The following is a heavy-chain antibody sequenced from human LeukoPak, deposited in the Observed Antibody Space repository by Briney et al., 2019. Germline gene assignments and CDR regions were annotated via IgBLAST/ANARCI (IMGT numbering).Heavy chain of an antibody. J-gene: IGHJ4*02. CDR2: ISGSGGST. CDR1: GFTFSSYA. D-gene: IGHD5-12*01. Sequence: PGGSLRLSCAASGFTFSSYAMSWVRQAPGKGLEWVSAISGSGGSTYYADSVKGRSTISRDTSKHTLYLQMNSLRAEGTAVYDCARDSGYDSLIGDFDYWGPGALVTVSS. CDR3: ARDSGYDSLIGDFDY. V-gene: IGHV3-23*01.